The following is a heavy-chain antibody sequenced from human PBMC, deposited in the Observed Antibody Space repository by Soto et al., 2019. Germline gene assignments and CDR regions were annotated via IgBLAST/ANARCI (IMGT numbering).Heavy chain of an antibody. J-gene: IGHJ3*02. CDR3: ARHGSYTNRLYAFDI. CDR1: GGSISSSY. Sequence: QVQLQESGPGLVKPSETLSLTCTVSGGSISSSYLSWIRQPPGKGPEWIAYRYYSGSTSYNPSLKSRVPISLDTSNNQFSLNLTSVTAADTAVYYCARHGSYTNRLYAFDIWGQGTMVTVSS. D-gene: IGHD2-15*01. CDR2: RYYSGST. V-gene: IGHV4-59*08.